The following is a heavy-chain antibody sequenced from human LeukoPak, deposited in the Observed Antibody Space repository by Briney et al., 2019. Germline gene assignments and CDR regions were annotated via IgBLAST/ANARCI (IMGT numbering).Heavy chain of an antibody. CDR1: GGSFSGYY. CDR3: ARGGRDGYHTRRPPNRFVY. D-gene: IGHD5-24*01. V-gene: IGHV4-34*01. J-gene: IGHJ4*02. CDR2: INHSGST. Sequence: SETLSLTCAVYGGSFSGYYWSWIRQPPGKGLEWIGEINHSGSTNYNPSLKSRVTISVDTSKNQFSLKLSSVTAADTAVYYCARGGRDGYHTRRPPNRFVYWGQGTLVTVSS.